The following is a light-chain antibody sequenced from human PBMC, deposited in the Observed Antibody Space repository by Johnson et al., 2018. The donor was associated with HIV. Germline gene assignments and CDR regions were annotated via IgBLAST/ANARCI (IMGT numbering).Light chain of an antibody. J-gene: IGLJ1*01. CDR3: GTWDSSLSAAV. V-gene: IGLV1-51*01. CDR2: DND. Sequence: QSVLTQPPSVSAAPGQKVTISCSGSSSNIGNNYVSWYQHLPGTAPKLLIYDNDKRPSGIPDRFSGSRSGTSATLGITGLRTGDEADYYCGTWDSSLSAAVFGTGTKVTGL. CDR1: SSNIGNNY.